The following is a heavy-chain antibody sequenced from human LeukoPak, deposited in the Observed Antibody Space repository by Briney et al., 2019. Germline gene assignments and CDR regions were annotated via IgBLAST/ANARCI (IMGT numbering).Heavy chain of an antibody. CDR1: GGTFSSYA. CDR2: IIPILGIA. V-gene: IGHV1-69*04. D-gene: IGHD2-2*01. J-gene: IGHJ3*02. CDR3: ATAGGSVVCSSTSCDAFDI. Sequence: SVKVSCKASGGTFSSYAISWVRQAPGQGLEWMGRIIPILGIANCAQKFQGRVTITADKSTSTAYMELSSLRSEDTAVYYCATAGGSVVCSSTSCDAFDIWGQGTMVTVSS.